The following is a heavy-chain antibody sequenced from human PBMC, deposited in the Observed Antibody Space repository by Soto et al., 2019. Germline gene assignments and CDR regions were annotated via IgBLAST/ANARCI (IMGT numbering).Heavy chain of an antibody. D-gene: IGHD2-15*01. Sequence: GGSLRLSCSASGFTFSGYAMSWVRQAPGKGLEWVSAISGSGGSTYYADSVKGRFTISRDNSKNTLYLQMNSLRAEDTAVYYCAKGGLADYYYGMDVWGQGTTVTVSS. CDR1: GFTFSGYA. J-gene: IGHJ6*02. V-gene: IGHV3-23*01. CDR3: AKGGLADYYYGMDV. CDR2: ISGSGGST.